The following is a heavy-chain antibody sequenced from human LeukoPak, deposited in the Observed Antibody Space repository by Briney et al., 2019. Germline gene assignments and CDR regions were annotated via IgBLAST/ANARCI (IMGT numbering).Heavy chain of an antibody. J-gene: IGHJ3*02. CDR2: IYHSGST. CDR1: GGSISSGGYY. CDR3: ARVHDYGDYSDAFDI. V-gene: IGHV4-30-2*01. D-gene: IGHD4-17*01. Sequence: SSETLSLTCTVSGGSISSGGYYWSWIRQPPGKGLEWIGYIYHSGSTYYNPSLKSRVTISVDRSKNQFSLKLSSVTAADTAVYYCARVHDYGDYSDAFDIWGQGTMVTVSS.